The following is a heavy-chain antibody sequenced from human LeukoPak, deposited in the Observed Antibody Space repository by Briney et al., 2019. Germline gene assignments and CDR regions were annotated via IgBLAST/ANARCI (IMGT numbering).Heavy chain of an antibody. CDR2: FTSRSRSI. V-gene: IGHV3-21*04. J-gene: IGHJ4*02. CDR3: AKTLHYGHYGKFDY. D-gene: IGHD4-17*01. CDR1: GFTFSSYS. Sequence: GGSLRLSCAASGFTFSSYSMTWVRQAPGKGLEWVSSFTSRSRSIYYADSVKGRFTISRDNSKNTLYLQMNSLRAEDTAVYYCAKTLHYGHYGKFDYWGQGTLVTVSS.